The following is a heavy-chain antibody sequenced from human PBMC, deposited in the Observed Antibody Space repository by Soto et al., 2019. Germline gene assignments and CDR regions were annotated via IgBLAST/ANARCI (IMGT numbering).Heavy chain of an antibody. D-gene: IGHD2-21*02. V-gene: IGHV3-33*01. J-gene: IGHJ6*02. CDR2: IWYDGSNK. Sequence: PGGSLRLSCAASGFTFSSYGMHWVRQAPGKGLEWVAVIWYDGSNKYYADSVKGRFTISRDNSKNTLYLQMNSLRAEDTAVYYCARDKLVVVTAIRYYYYGMDVWGQGTTVTVSS. CDR1: GFTFSSYG. CDR3: ARDKLVVVTAIRYYYYGMDV.